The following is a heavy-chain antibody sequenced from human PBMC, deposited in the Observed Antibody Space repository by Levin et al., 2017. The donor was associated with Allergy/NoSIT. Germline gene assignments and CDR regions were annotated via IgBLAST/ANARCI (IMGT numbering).Heavy chain of an antibody. CDR1: GFTVSSNY. CDR2: IYSSGGT. CDR3: ARAKGFGELFPFDY. D-gene: IGHD3-10*01. Sequence: GGSLRLSCAASGFTVSSNYMSWVRQAPGKGLEWVSIIYSSGGTYYADSVKGRFTISRDNSKNTLYLQINSLRAEDTAVYHCARAKGFGELFPFDYWGQGTLVTVSS. V-gene: IGHV3-53*01. J-gene: IGHJ4*02.